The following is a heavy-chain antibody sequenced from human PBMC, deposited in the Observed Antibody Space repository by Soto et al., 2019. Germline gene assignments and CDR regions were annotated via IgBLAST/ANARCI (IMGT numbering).Heavy chain of an antibody. CDR2: ISYDGSNK. D-gene: IGHD3-16*01. Sequence: GGSLRLSCAASGFTFSSYAMHWVRQAPGKGLEWVAVISYDGSNKYYADSVKGRFTISRDNSKNTLYLQMNSLRAEDTAVYYCVRPRPSGENYGMDVWGQGTTVTVLL. J-gene: IGHJ6*02. V-gene: IGHV3-30-3*01. CDR3: VRPRPSGENYGMDV. CDR1: GFTFSSYA.